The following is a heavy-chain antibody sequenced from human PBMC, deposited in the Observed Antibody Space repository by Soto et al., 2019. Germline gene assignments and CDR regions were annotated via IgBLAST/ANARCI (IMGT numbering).Heavy chain of an antibody. CDR2: IYHSGST. CDR1: GGSISSSNW. D-gene: IGHD3-16*01. J-gene: IGHJ4*02. Sequence: QVQLQESGPGLVKPSGTLSLTCAVSGGSISSSNWWSWVRQPPGKGLEWIGEIYHSGSTNYNPSPKRRATIPVDKPKTQFPLKLSSGPAGDRAGYYWAPLPAGGGRGGDYWGQGTLVTVSS. V-gene: IGHV4-4*02. CDR3: APLPAGGGRGGDY.